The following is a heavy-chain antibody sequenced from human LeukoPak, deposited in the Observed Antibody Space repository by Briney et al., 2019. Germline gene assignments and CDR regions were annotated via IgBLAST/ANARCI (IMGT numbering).Heavy chain of an antibody. CDR2: IFPSGDEI. J-gene: IGHJ4*02. Sequence: GGSLRLSCAASGFTFSAFAMIWVRQPPGKGLEWVSSIFPSGDEIHYADSVRGRFTISRDNSKSTLSLQMNRLRAEDTAMYYCATYRQVLLPFESWGQGTLVTVSS. D-gene: IGHD2-8*02. V-gene: IGHV3-23*01. CDR1: GFTFSAFA. CDR3: ATYRQVLLPFES.